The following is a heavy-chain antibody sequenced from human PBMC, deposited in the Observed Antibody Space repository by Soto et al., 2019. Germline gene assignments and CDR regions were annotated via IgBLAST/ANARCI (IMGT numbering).Heavy chain of an antibody. D-gene: IGHD2-8*02. CDR3: ARDQVGYYLIDY. Sequence: GGSLRLSCAASGFTLSNYVMNWVRQAPGKGLEWISCIGSSSVTIFHADSVKGRFTISRDSAKNSLYLQMNSLRAEDTAMYYCARDQVGYYLIDYWGQGTLVTVSS. V-gene: IGHV3-48*01. CDR2: IGSSSVTI. CDR1: GFTLSNYV. J-gene: IGHJ4*02.